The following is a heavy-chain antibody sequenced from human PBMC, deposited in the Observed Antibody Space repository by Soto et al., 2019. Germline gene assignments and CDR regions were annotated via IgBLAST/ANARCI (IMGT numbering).Heavy chain of an antibody. V-gene: IGHV3-23*01. D-gene: IGHD4-4*01. CDR1: GFTFSSYA. CDR2: ISGSGGST. J-gene: IGHJ6*03. CDR3: AKDLGTTVNYYYYYYMDV. Sequence: GGSLRLSCAASGFTFSSYAMSWVRQAPGKGLEWVSAISGSGGSTYCADSVKGRFTISRDNSKNTLYLQMNSLRAEDTAVYYCAKDLGTTVNYYYYYYMDVWGKGTTVTVSS.